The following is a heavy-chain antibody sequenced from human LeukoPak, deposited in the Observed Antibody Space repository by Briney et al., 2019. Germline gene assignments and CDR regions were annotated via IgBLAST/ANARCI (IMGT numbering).Heavy chain of an antibody. Sequence: PGGSLRLSCAASGFTFSSYSMNWVRQAPGKGLEWVSSISSSSSYIYYADSVKGRFTISRDNAKNSLYLQMNSLRAEDTAVYYCARDERYSYGYGYWGQGTLVTVSS. CDR2: ISSSSSYI. D-gene: IGHD5-18*01. CDR3: ARDERYSYGYGY. J-gene: IGHJ4*02. V-gene: IGHV3-21*01. CDR1: GFTFSSYS.